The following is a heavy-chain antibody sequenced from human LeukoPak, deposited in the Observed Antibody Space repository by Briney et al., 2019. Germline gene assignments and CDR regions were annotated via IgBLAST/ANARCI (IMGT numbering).Heavy chain of an antibody. CDR1: GGSISSDSHY. D-gene: IGHD1-26*01. Sequence: KPSETLSLXCIVSGGSISSDSHYWGWIRQPPGKGLEWIGTMYYSGNTYYNPSLKSRVTISVDASKNQFSLRLSSVTAADTAVYYCASIVGATHLAFDYWGQGTLVTVSS. CDR2: MYYSGNT. CDR3: ASIVGATHLAFDY. J-gene: IGHJ4*02. V-gene: IGHV4-39*01.